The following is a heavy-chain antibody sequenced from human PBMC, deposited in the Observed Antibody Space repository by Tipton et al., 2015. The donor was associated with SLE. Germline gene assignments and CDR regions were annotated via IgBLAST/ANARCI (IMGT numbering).Heavy chain of an antibody. CDR2: ITWNSGII. CDR3: VRDGPRMAATGSDYYFYYMDV. Sequence: SLRLSCAASGFSFDDYAMHWVRQGPGKGLEWVSGITWNSGIIGYADSVKGRFIISRDNAKRSLYLEMNSLRAEDTAFYYCVRDGPRMAATGSDYYFYYMDVWGKGTTVTVSS. D-gene: IGHD6-13*01. CDR1: GFSFDDYA. V-gene: IGHV3-9*01. J-gene: IGHJ6*03.